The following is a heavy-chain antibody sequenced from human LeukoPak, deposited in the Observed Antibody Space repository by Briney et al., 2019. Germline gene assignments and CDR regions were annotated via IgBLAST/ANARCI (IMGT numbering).Heavy chain of an antibody. D-gene: IGHD2-2*01. CDR1: GGSISSSNW. CDR3: ATVTVVVPAAIRYFDL. J-gene: IGHJ2*01. Sequence: SGTLSLTCAVSGGSISSSNWWSWVRQPPGKGLEWIGEIYHSGSTNYNPSLKSRVTISVDKSKNQFSLKLSSATAADTAVYYCATVTVVVPAAIRYFDLWGRGTLVTVSS. V-gene: IGHV4-4*02. CDR2: IYHSGST.